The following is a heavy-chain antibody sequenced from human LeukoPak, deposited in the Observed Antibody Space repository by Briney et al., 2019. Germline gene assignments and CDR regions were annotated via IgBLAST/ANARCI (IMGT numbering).Heavy chain of an antibody. Sequence: SETLSLTCTVSGGSITGGSYYWGWLRQPPGKGLEWIGNMFYSGRTYYNPALKSRVTISGDTSKNQFSLKLSSVTAADTAVYYCASCGYTGYAIDYWGQGTLVTVSS. CDR1: GGSITGGSYY. CDR2: MFYSGRT. CDR3: ASCGYTGYAIDY. D-gene: IGHD5-12*01. J-gene: IGHJ4*02. V-gene: IGHV4-39*01.